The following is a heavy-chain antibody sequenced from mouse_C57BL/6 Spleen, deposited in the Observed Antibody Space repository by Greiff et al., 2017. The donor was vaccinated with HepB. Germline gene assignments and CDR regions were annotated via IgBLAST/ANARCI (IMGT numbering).Heavy chain of an antibody. CDR1: GFTFSDYG. J-gene: IGHJ4*01. CDR2: ISSGSSTI. CDR3: ARVWDFYAMDY. V-gene: IGHV5-17*01. Sequence: VQLKESGGGLVKPGGSLKLSCAASGFTFSDYGMHWVRQAPEKGLEWVAYISSGSSTIYYADTVKGRCTISRDNAKNTLFLQMTSLRSEDTAMYYCARVWDFYAMDYWGQGTSVTVSS. D-gene: IGHD4-1*01.